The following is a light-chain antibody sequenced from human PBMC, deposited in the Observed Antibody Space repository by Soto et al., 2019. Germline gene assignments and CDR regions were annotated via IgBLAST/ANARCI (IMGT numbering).Light chain of an antibody. CDR1: SSDVGSYNL. J-gene: IGLJ2*01. V-gene: IGLV2-23*03. CDR2: EGS. CDR3: CPFGGWSPFPVV. Sequence: QSALTQPASVSGSPGQSITISCTGTSSDVGSYNLVSWYQQHPGKAPKLMIYEGSKRPSGGSNRFSGSKSGNTASLTISGVQAEDGAGYYRCPFGGWSPFPVVFGGGTKLTVL.